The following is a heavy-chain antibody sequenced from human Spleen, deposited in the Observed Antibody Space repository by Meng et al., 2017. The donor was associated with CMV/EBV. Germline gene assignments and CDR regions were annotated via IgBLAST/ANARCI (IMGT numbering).Heavy chain of an antibody. Sequence: GESLKISCAASGFTFSDYYMSWIRQAPGKGLEWVSYISSSGSTIYYADSVKGRFTISRDNAKNSLYLQMNSLRAEDTAVYYCARGRRNYYGSGSWFDPWGQGTLVTVSS. CDR3: ARGRRNYYGSGSWFDP. CDR1: GFTFSDYY. CDR2: ISSSGSTI. V-gene: IGHV3-11*04. D-gene: IGHD3-10*01. J-gene: IGHJ5*02.